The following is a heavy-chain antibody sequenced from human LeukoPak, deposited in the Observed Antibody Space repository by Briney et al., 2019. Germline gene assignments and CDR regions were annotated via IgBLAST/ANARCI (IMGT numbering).Heavy chain of an antibody. D-gene: IGHD3-10*01. V-gene: IGHV1-2*02. Sequence: ASVKVSCKASGYTFTGYYMHWVRQAPGQGLEWMGWINPNSGGTNYAQKFQGRVTMTRDTSISTAYMELSRLRSDDTAVYYCARGYYYGSGSYYKQAGYYYMDVWGKGTTVTISS. CDR1: GYTFTGYY. CDR3: ARGYYYGSGSYYKQAGYYYMDV. J-gene: IGHJ6*03. CDR2: INPNSGGT.